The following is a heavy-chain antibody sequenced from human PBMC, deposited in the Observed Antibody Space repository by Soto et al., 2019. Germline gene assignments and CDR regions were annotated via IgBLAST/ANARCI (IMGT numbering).Heavy chain of an antibody. CDR2: ISYDGSNK. J-gene: IGHJ4*02. V-gene: IGHV3-30*18. Sequence: PGGSLRLSCAASGFTFSSYGMHWVRQAPGKRLEWVAVISYDGSNKYYADSVKGRFTISRDNSKNTLYLQMNSLRAEDTAVYYCAKDGSEGYCSGGSCSGFLDDWGQRTLVTVSS. D-gene: IGHD2-15*01. CDR3: AKDGSEGYCSGGSCSGFLDD. CDR1: GFTFSSYG.